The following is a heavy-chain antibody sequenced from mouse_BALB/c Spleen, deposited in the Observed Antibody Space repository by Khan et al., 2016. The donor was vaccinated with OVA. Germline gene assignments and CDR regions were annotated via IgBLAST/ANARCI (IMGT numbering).Heavy chain of an antibody. V-gene: IGHV2-2*01. Sequence: VQLQESGPGLVQPSQSLSITCTVSGFSLTNYGVHWIRQSPGRGLEWLGLIWSGGNTDYNADFISRLTISKDNTKSQVFFKMNSLQADDTAIYYCARKRGVHYNMDFWGQGISVTVSS. CDR3: ARKRGVHYNMDF. CDR2: IWSGGNT. CDR1: GFSLTNYG. J-gene: IGHJ4*01.